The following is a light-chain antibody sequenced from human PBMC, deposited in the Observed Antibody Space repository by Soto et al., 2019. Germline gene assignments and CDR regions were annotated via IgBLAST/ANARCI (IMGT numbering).Light chain of an antibody. Sequence: EKLMSQSPATLSASPGERVTLSCRASQSVSNNYLAWYQQKPGQAPRLLIYDASNRATGIPARFSGSGSGTDFTLTISSLEPEDFAVYYCQQRSNWPLTFGGGTKVDIK. CDR2: DAS. V-gene: IGKV3-11*01. J-gene: IGKJ4*01. CDR1: QSVSNNY. CDR3: QQRSNWPLT.